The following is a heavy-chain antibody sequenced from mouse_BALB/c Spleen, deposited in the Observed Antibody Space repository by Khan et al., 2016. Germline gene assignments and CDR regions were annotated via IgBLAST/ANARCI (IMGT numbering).Heavy chain of an antibody. D-gene: IGHD1-1*01. Sequence: VQLQESGPGLVQPSQSLSITCTVSGFSFTAYGVHWVRQSPGKGLEWLGVIWTGGSTDSSAAFISRLSISKDNSKSQVFFKMSSLQTNDPAIYFCVRNPLYDGSGADAMDYWSRGTSVTVSS. V-gene: IGHV2-2*02. J-gene: IGHJ4*01. CDR2: IWTGGST. CDR3: VRNPLYDGSGADAMDY. CDR1: GFSFTAYG.